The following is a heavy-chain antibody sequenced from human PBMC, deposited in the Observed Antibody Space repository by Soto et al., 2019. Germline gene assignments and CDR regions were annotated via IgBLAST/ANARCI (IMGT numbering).Heavy chain of an antibody. CDR2: ISADGDST. D-gene: IGHD1-1*01. CDR3: AKGTLDHSDH. Sequence: GGSLRLSCAASGFTFSNYAMTWVRQAPGKGLEWVSLISADGDSTYYADSVKGRFTFSRDNSDNTVSLQMNSLRGEDTAIYYCAKGTLDHSDHWGLGTLVTVSS. CDR1: GFTFSNYA. V-gene: IGHV3-23*01. J-gene: IGHJ4*02.